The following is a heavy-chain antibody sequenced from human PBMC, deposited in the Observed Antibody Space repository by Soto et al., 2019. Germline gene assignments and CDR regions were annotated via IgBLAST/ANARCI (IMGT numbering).Heavy chain of an antibody. CDR1: GGTFSSYA. J-gene: IGHJ6*02. Sequence: QVQLVQSGAEVKKPGSSVKVSCKASGGTFSSYAISWVRQAPGQGLEWMGGIIPIFGTANYAQKFQGRVTIXADXSXITAYMELSSLRSEDTAVYYCARESTVTDYYYGMDVWGQGTTVTVSS. CDR3: ARESTVTDYYYGMDV. V-gene: IGHV1-69*12. D-gene: IGHD4-17*01. CDR2: IIPIFGTA.